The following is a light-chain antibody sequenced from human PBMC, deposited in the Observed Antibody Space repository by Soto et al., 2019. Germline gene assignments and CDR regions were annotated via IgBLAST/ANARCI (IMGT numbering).Light chain of an antibody. Sequence: EIVLTQSPVTLSLSPGERATLSCRASQSVSSYLAWYQQKPGQAPRLLIYDASNRATGIPARFSGSGSGTDFTLTISSLEPEDFAVHYCQQRSNWPSTFGGGTKVDIK. CDR2: DAS. J-gene: IGKJ4*01. V-gene: IGKV3-11*01. CDR1: QSVSSY. CDR3: QQRSNWPST.